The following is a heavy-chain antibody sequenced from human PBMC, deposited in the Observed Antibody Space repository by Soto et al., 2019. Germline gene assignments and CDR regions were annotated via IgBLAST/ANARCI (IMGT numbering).Heavy chain of an antibody. CDR2: IWDDGSNK. J-gene: IGHJ1*01. CDR3: ASDGREYYDYFWGSYRYPAH. Sequence: QVQLVESGGGVVQPGRSLRLSCAASGFTFSSYGMHWVRQAPGKGLEWVAVIWDDGSNKYYADSVKGRFTISIDNSKNTLYLHMNSLRAEDTAVYYCASDGREYYDYFWGSYRYPAHWGQGTLVTASS. CDR1: GFTFSSYG. D-gene: IGHD3-16*02. V-gene: IGHV3-33*01.